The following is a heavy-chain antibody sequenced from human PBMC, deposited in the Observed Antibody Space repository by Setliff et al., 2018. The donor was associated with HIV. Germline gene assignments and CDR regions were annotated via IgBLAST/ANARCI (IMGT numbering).Heavy chain of an antibody. CDR1: GYSISSGYY. D-gene: IGHD5-18*01. CDR2: IYHSGGT. CDR3: VRHTRDTSLAHYYYYIDV. J-gene: IGHJ6*03. V-gene: IGHV4-38-2*01. Sequence: PSETLSLTCAVSGYSISSGYYWGWIRQPPGRGLEWIGNIYHSGGTHYNPSLRSRVTISVDTSKNQFSLNVNSVTAPDTAVYYCVRHTRDTSLAHYYYYIDVWGKGTTVTVSS.